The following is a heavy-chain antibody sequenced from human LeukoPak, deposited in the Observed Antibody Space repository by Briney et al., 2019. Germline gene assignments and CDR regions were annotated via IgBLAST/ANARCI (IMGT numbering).Heavy chain of an antibody. CDR1: GLTFSTYA. V-gene: IGHV3-53*01. CDR3: ARRYYSMDV. Sequence: PGGSLRLSCAASGLTFSTYAMAWVRQAPGKGLEWVSVIYTGGTTYYADSVKGRFTISRDNSKNTLYLQMNSLRAEDTAVYYCARRYYSMDVWGQGTTVTISS. J-gene: IGHJ6*02. CDR2: IYTGGTT.